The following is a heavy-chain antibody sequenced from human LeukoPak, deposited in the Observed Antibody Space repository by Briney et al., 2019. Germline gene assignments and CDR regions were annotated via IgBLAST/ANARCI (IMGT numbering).Heavy chain of an antibody. V-gene: IGHV4-4*07. D-gene: IGHD3-22*01. J-gene: IGHJ4*02. CDR1: VVSMNGYY. CDR3: ASHYYDSSGYFDY. Sequence: SETLSLTCSVSVVSMNGYYWSWLRQSAGNRLEWIGHVDSSGNTNYNPSLESRVTMSVDTSKNQFSLKLSSVTAADTAVYYCASHYYDSSGYFDYWGQGTLVTVSS. CDR2: VDSSGNT.